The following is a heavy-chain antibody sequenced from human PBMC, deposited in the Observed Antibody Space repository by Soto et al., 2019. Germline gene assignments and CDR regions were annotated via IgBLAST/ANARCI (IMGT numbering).Heavy chain of an antibody. J-gene: IGHJ6*02. D-gene: IGHD5-12*01. CDR3: ARARRDIVATPYYYYYGMDV. CDR2: INWDGGST. Sequence: GGSLRLSCAASGFTFDDYTMHWVRQTPGKGLEWVSLINWDGGSTYYADSVKGRFTISRDNSKNTLYLQMNSLRAEDTAVYYCARARRDIVATPYYYYYGMDVWGQGTTVTVSS. CDR1: GFTFDDYT. V-gene: IGHV3-43*01.